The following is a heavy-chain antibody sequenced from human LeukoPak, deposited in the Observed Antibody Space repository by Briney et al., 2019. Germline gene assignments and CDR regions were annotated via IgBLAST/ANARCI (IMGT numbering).Heavy chain of an antibody. CDR2: IVPDGSGR. J-gene: IGHJ4*02. CDR1: GFTFRTYW. CDR3: ARSSNRQDDF. D-gene: IGHD1-14*01. V-gene: IGHV3-7*01. Sequence: GGSLRLSCAASGFTFRTYWMSWVRQAPGKGMEWVASIVPDGSGRYYVDSVNGRFIISRDNVKNSLYLQMNSLRAEDTALYYCARSSNRQDDFWGQGTLVTVSS.